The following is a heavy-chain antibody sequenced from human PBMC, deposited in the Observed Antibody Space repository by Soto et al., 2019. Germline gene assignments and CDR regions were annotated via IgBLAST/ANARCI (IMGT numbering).Heavy chain of an antibody. V-gene: IGHV3-23*01. D-gene: IGHD2-2*01. J-gene: IGHJ4*02. CDR2: ISGSGGST. Sequence: EVQLLESGGGLVQPGGSLRLSCAASGFTFSSYAMSWVRQAPGKGLEWVSAISGSGGSTYYADSVKGRFTISRDTSKNTLYLQMNSLRAEDTAVYYCAKDTVVVPAAMLDYWGQGTMVTVSS. CDR1: GFTFSSYA. CDR3: AKDTVVVPAAMLDY.